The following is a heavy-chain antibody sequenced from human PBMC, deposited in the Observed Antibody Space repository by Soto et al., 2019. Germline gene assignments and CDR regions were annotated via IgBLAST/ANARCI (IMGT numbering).Heavy chain of an antibody. CDR3: ARLESSSNTDY. J-gene: IGHJ4*02. CDR1: GFTFSSYA. Sequence: GGSLRLSCAASGFTFSSYAMSWVRQAPGKGLGWVSGIGDSGGSTYYTNSVEGRFTISRDNSKNTLYLQMNSLRAEDTAVYYCARLESSSNTDYWGQGTPVTVSS. D-gene: IGHD1-1*01. CDR2: IGDSGGST. V-gene: IGHV3-23*01.